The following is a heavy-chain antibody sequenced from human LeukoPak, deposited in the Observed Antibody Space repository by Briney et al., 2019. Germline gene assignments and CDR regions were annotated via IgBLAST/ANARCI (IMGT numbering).Heavy chain of an antibody. Sequence: GGSLRLSCAASGFTFSSYWMHWVRQAPGKGLVWVSRIHSDGSSRKYADSVRGSFTISRDNAKKTLYLQMNSLRAEDTAVYFCARDDAAPGIIFDYWGQGTLVTVSS. CDR3: ARDDAAPGIIFDY. D-gene: IGHD6-13*01. V-gene: IGHV3-74*03. J-gene: IGHJ4*02. CDR2: IHSDGSSR. CDR1: GFTFSSYW.